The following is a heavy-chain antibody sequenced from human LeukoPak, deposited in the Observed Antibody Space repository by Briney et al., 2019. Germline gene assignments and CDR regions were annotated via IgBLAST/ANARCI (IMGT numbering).Heavy chain of an antibody. V-gene: IGHV3-73*01. D-gene: IGHD4-17*01. Sequence: GGSLKLSCEASGFTFSGSAIHWVRPASGKGLEWIGRIRSKGDNHATAYAASVEGRFTISRNDSTNTAYLQMNRLTTDDTGMYYCTRPTVATNSWGQGNLVTVSS. CDR2: IRSKGDNHAT. J-gene: IGHJ4*02. CDR1: GFTFSGSA. CDR3: TRPTVATNS.